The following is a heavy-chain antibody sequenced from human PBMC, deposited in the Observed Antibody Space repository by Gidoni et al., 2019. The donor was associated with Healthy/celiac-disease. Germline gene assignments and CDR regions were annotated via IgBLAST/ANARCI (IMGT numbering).Heavy chain of an antibody. D-gene: IGHD3-16*02. CDR2: IYYSGST. CDR1: GGSISSGGYY. V-gene: IGHV4-31*03. Sequence: QVQLQESGPGLVKPSQTLSLTCTVSGGSISSGGYYWSWIRQHPGKGLEWIGYIYYSGSTYYNPSLKSRVTISVDTSKNQFSLKLSSVTAADTAVYYCASGRGGVIVMDPDAFDIWGQGTMVTVSS. CDR3: ASGRGGVIVMDPDAFDI. J-gene: IGHJ3*02.